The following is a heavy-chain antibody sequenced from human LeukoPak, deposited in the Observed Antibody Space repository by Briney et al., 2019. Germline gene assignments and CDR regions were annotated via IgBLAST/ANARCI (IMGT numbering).Heavy chain of an antibody. Sequence: SVKVSCKASGYTFTSYGISWVRQAPGQGLEWMGGIIPIFGTANYAQKFQGRVTITADESTSTAYMELSSLRSEDTAVYYCAIQPGLMVRGVIITYFDYWGQGTLVTVSS. V-gene: IGHV1-69*13. J-gene: IGHJ4*02. CDR2: IIPIFGTA. CDR3: AIQPGLMVRGVIITYFDY. D-gene: IGHD3-10*01. CDR1: GYTFTSYG.